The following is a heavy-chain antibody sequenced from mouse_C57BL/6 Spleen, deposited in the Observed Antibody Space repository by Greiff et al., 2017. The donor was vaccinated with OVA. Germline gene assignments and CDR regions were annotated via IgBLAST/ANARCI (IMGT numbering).Heavy chain of an antibody. V-gene: IGHV1-61*01. CDR1: GYTFTSYW. D-gene: IGHD2-3*01. CDR3: ARSGGYSWFAY. Sequence: VKLQQPGAELVRPGSSVKLSCKASGYTFTSYWMDWVKQRPGQGLEWIGNIYPSDSETHYNQKFKDKATLTVDKSSSTAYMQLSSLTSEDSAVYYCARSGGYSWFAYWGQGTLVTVSA. CDR2: IYPSDSET. J-gene: IGHJ3*01.